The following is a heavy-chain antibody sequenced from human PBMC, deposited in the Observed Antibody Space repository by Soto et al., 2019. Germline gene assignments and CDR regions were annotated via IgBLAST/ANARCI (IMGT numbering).Heavy chain of an antibody. CDR3: ARDRRPMRGYSYGYPGY. V-gene: IGHV3-30-3*01. J-gene: IGHJ4*02. CDR2: ISYDGSNK. Sequence: GGSLRLSCAASGFTFSSYAMHWVRQAPGKGLEWVAVISYDGSNKYYADSVKGRFTISRDNSKNTLYLQMNSLRAEDTAVYYCARDRRPMRGYSYGYPGYWGQGTLVTVSS. CDR1: GFTFSSYA. D-gene: IGHD5-18*01.